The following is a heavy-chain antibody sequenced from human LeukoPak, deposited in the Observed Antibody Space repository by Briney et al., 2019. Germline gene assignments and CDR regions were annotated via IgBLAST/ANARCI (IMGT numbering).Heavy chain of an antibody. CDR3: ARDLWDYDFWSGYYSAWGFDY. V-gene: IGHV1-69*13. CDR2: IIPIFGTA. Sequence: ASVKVSCKASGGTFSSYAISWVRQAPGQGLEWMGGIIPIFGTANYAQKFQGRVTITADESTSTAYMELRSLRSDDTAVYYCARDLWDYDFWSGYYSAWGFDYWGQGTLVTVSS. J-gene: IGHJ4*02. CDR1: GGTFSSYA. D-gene: IGHD3-3*01.